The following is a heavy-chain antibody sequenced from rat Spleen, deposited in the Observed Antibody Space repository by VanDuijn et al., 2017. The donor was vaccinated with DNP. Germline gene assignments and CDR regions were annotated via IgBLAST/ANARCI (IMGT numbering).Heavy chain of an antibody. J-gene: IGHJ2*01. D-gene: IGHD3-5*01. CDR1: GFSLTSFH. CDR3: ADSSHYSPFAY. Sequence: QVQLKESGPGLVQPSQTLSLTCTVSGFSLTSFHVSWVRQPPGKGLEWMGVMWTGGGTAFNSLLKSRLSIGRDTSKSQVFLKMNSLQTEDTAIYFCADSSHYSPFAYWGQGVMVTVSS. V-gene: IGHV2-43*01. CDR2: MWTGGGT.